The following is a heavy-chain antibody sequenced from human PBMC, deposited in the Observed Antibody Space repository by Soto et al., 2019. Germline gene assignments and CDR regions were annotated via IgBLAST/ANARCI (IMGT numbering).Heavy chain of an antibody. CDR3: ARNSPTLNGYYYYGMDV. CDR1: GYTFTGYY. CDR2: INPNSGGT. V-gene: IGHV1-2*02. Sequence: GASVKVSCKASGYTFTGYYMHWVRQAPGQGLEWMGWINPNSGGTNYAQKFQGRVTMTRDTSISTAYMELSRLRSDDTAVYYCARNSPTLNGYYYYGMDVWGQGTTVTVSS. D-gene: IGHD1-1*01. J-gene: IGHJ6*02.